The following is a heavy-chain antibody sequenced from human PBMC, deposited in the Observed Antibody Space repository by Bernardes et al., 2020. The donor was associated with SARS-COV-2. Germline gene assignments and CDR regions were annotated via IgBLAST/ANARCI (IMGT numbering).Heavy chain of an antibody. Sequence: AGVKVSCTASGYTFSDYYTHWLRQAPGQGLEWMGWISPKSGATNYAQKFQGRVTMTRDTSISTDYMELSSLRSDDTAVYYCSRTFYYDRGGDSLFDFWGQGTPVTVSS. V-gene: IGHV1-2*02. CDR3: SRTFYYDRGGDSLFDF. CDR1: GYTFSDYY. D-gene: IGHD2-21*01. CDR2: ISPKSGAT. J-gene: IGHJ4*02.